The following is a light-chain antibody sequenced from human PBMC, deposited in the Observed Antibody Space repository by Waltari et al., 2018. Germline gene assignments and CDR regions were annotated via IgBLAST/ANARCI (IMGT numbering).Light chain of an antibody. Sequence: IVLTQSPGTLSLSPGERATPPCRASQSVSRTLAWYPQKPGQAPRLLIYDASTSATGIPDRFSGSGSGTDFSLTISRLEPEDFAVYYCQKYGTLPATFGQGTKVEIK. J-gene: IGKJ1*01. CDR2: DAS. CDR1: QSVSRT. CDR3: QKYGTLPAT. V-gene: IGKV3-20*01.